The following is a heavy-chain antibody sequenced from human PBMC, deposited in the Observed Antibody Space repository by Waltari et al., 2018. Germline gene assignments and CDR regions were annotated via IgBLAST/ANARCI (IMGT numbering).Heavy chain of an antibody. CDR1: GFTFSDYY. CDR3: ARDDRFELPCDY. CDR2: ISSSGSTL. V-gene: IGHV3-11*04. Sequence: QVQLVESGGGLVKPGGSLRLSCAASGFTFSDYYMSWIRQAPGKGLVWVSFISSSGSTLYYADSVKGRFTSSRDNAKNSLYLQMNSLRAEDTAVYYCARDDRFELPCDYWGQGTLVTVSS. D-gene: IGHD1-26*01. J-gene: IGHJ4*02.